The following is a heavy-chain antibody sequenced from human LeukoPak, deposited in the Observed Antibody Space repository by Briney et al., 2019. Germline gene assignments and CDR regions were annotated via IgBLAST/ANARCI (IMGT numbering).Heavy chain of an antibody. CDR3: ARRDSSGVVPRWDY. CDR1: GDSIISSNHY. D-gene: IGHD6-25*01. CDR2: IYYSGST. V-gene: IGHV4-39*01. J-gene: IGHJ4*02. Sequence: KASETLSLTCSVSGDSIISSNHYWGWIRQPPGKGLEWIGSIYYSGSTYYNPSLKSRVTISVDTSKNQFSLKLTSMTAADTAVYYCARRDSSGVVPRWDYWGQGTLVTVSS.